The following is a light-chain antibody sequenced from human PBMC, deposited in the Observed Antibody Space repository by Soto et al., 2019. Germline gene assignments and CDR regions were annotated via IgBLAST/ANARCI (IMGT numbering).Light chain of an antibody. CDR3: CAYAGSGTVV. J-gene: IGLJ3*02. Sequence: QSVLTQPGSVSGSPEQSITISCTGTSNDVGRYNLVSWYQQHPGKAPKVMIYEATKRPSGVSNRFSGSKSGNTASLTIPGLQAEDEADYYCCAYAGSGTVVFGGGTKLTVL. CDR1: SNDVGRYNL. CDR2: EAT. V-gene: IGLV2-23*01.